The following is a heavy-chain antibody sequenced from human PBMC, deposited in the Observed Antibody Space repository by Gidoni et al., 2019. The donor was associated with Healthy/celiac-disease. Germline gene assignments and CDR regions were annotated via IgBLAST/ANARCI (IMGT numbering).Heavy chain of an antibody. CDR3: ARVRPGETYYDIPFDY. CDR1: GGSIRSGSYY. CDR2: IYYSGST. Sequence: HVQLQESGPGLVKPSQTLSLPCTFSGGSIRSGSYYWSWIRQHPGKGLEWIGSIYYSGSTYYNPSLKSRVTISVDTSKNQFSLKLSSVTAADTAVYYCARVRPGETYYDIPFDYWGQGTLVTVSS. J-gene: IGHJ4*02. D-gene: IGHD3-16*01. V-gene: IGHV4-31*03.